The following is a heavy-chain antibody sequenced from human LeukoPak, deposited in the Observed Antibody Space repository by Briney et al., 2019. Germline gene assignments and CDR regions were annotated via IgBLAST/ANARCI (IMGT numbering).Heavy chain of an antibody. D-gene: IGHD5-18*01. CDR3: AGRVTGYSSGYVY. Sequence: PGGSLRLSCAASGFTFSSYGMHWVRQAPGKGLEWVAVISYDGSNKYYADSVKGRFTISRDNSKNTLYLQMNNLRAEDTAVYYCAGRVTGYSSGYVYWGQGTLVTVSS. V-gene: IGHV3-30*03. CDR2: ISYDGSNK. CDR1: GFTFSSYG. J-gene: IGHJ4*02.